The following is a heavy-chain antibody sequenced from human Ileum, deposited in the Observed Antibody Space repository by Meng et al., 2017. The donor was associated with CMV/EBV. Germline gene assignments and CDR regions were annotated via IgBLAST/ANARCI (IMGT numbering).Heavy chain of an antibody. CDR3: AKRDPSSFDF. Sequence: GGSLRLSCAASGFTFSGFAMSWVRQAPGKGLEWVSVIYRRGSATYYGDSVKGRFTISRDDYKNTVYLQMNTLRAEDMAVYYCAKRDPSSFDFWGQGTMVTVSS. J-gene: IGHJ3*01. CDR2: IYRRGSAT. V-gene: IGHV3-23*03. CDR1: GFTFSGFA.